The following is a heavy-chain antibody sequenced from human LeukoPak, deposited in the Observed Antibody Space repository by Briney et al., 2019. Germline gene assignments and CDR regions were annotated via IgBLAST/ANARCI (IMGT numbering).Heavy chain of an antibody. CDR2: INPSGGST. Sequence: ASVNVSCKASGYTFTSYYMHWVRQAPGQGLEWMGIINPSGGSTSYAQKFQGRVTMTRDTSTSTVYMELSSLRSEDTAVYYCAREPDIVVVPAAPDAFDIWGQGTMVTVSS. CDR1: GYTFTSYY. CDR3: AREPDIVVVPAAPDAFDI. V-gene: IGHV1-46*01. D-gene: IGHD2-2*01. J-gene: IGHJ3*02.